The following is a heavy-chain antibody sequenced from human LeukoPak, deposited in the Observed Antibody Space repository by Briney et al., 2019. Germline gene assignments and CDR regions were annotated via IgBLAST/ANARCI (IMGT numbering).Heavy chain of an antibody. V-gene: IGHV4-39*01. Sequence: SETLSLTCTVSGGSISNSNYYWGWVRQPPGKGLEWIGTIYYSGNTYYNPSLKSRVTISVDTSKNQISLRLTSVTAADTAVYFCMRHEEEDGYNAKPFDFWGQGTLVTVSS. CDR2: IYYSGNT. CDR3: MRHEEEDGYNAKPFDF. J-gene: IGHJ4*02. CDR1: GGSISNSNYY. D-gene: IGHD5-24*01.